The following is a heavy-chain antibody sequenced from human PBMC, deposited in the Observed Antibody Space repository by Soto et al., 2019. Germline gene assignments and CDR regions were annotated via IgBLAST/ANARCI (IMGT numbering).Heavy chain of an antibody. CDR1: GFTVRSNY. CDR3: ARGGGLYSSAFIDY. Sequence: EVQLVESGGGLIQTGGSLRLSCAASGFTVRSNYMSWVRQAPGKGLEWVSVIYSGGSTYYADSVKGRFTISRDNSKNTLYLQMNSLRAEDTAVYYCARGGGLYSSAFIDYWGQGTLVTVSS. J-gene: IGHJ4*02. CDR2: IYSGGST. D-gene: IGHD6-19*01. V-gene: IGHV3-53*01.